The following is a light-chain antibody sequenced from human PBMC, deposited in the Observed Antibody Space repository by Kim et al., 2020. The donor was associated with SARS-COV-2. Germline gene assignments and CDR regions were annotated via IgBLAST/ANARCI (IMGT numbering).Light chain of an antibody. CDR1: QTVSRTH. CDR2: GAS. J-gene: IGKJ3*01. Sequence: SPWERATLACRASQTVSRTHLAWYQQNPGQSPRLLIYGASSRATGIPDRFSGSGSGTDFTLTISTLEPEDFAVYYCQQYGSSPFTFGPVTKVDIK. V-gene: IGKV3-20*01. CDR3: QQYGSSPFT.